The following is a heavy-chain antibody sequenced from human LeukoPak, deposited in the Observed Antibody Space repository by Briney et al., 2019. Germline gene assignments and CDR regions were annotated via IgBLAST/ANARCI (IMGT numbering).Heavy chain of an antibody. CDR2: MNPNSGNT. J-gene: IGHJ4*02. CDR3: ARGRRAVAGRRFDY. Sequence: GASVKVSCKASGCTFTSYDINWVRQATGQGLEWMGWMNPNSGNTGYAQKFQGRVTMTRNTSISTAYMELSSLRSEDTAVYYCARGRRAVAGRRFDYWGQGTLVTVSS. D-gene: IGHD6-19*01. V-gene: IGHV1-8*01. CDR1: GCTFTSYD.